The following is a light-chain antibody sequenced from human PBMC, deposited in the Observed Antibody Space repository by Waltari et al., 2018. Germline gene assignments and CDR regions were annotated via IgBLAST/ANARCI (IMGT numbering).Light chain of an antibody. J-gene: IGLJ7*01. Sequence: QSVLTQPPSVSAAPGQRVTISCSGGRSNIGTNYVSWYRQFPGTAPKPLIYEDTERPSGIAGRFSGSKSGTSATLDITGLQAGDEADYYCGTWDSSLSGAVFGGGTHLTVL. V-gene: IGLV1-51*02. CDR2: EDT. CDR1: RSNIGTNY. CDR3: GTWDSSLSGAV.